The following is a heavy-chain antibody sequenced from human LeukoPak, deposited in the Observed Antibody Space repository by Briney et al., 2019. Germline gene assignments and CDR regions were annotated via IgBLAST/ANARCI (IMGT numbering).Heavy chain of an antibody. D-gene: IGHD3-22*01. Sequence: PSETLSLTCAVYGGSFGGYYWSWIRQPPGKGLEWIGEINHSGSTNYNPSLKSRVTISVDTSKNQFFLKLSSVTAADTAVYYCASSQPYYYDSSGYPSWGQGTLVTVSS. CDR3: ASSQPYYYDSSGYPS. CDR1: GGSFGGYY. J-gene: IGHJ5*02. CDR2: INHSGST. V-gene: IGHV4-34*01.